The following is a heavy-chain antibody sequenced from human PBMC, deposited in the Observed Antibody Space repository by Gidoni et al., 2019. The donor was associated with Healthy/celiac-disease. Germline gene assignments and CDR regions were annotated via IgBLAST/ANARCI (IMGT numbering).Heavy chain of an antibody. CDR2: IYHSGST. J-gene: IGHJ4*02. CDR3: ARGPYGDYYFDY. Sequence: QLQLQESGSGLVKPSQTLSLTCAVSGGSISRGGYSWSWIRQPPGKGLEWIGYIYHSGSTYYNPSLKSRVTISVDRSKNQFSLKLSSVTAADTAVYYCARGPYGDYYFDYWGQGTLVTVSS. D-gene: IGHD4-17*01. V-gene: IGHV4-30-2*01. CDR1: GGSISRGGYS.